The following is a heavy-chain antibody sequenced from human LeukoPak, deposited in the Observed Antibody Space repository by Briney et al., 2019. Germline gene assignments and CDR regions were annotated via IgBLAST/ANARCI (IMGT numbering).Heavy chain of an antibody. CDR2: IIPIFGTA. D-gene: IGHD5-18*01. CDR3: ARGHTAMVTWSFGY. V-gene: IGHV1-69*13. CDR1: GGTFSSYA. J-gene: IGHJ4*02. Sequence: SVKVSCKASGGTFSSYAISWVRQAPGQGLEWMGGIIPIFGTANYAQKFQGRVTITADESTSTAYMELSSLRSEDTAVYYCARGHTAMVTWSFGYWGQGTLVTVSS.